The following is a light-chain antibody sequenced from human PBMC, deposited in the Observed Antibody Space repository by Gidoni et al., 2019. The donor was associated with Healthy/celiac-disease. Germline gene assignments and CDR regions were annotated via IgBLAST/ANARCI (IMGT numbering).Light chain of an antibody. J-gene: IGKJ1*01. CDR2: GAS. V-gene: IGKV3-15*01. CDR1: QSLSSN. CDR3: QQYNNWPRT. Sequence: EIVMTQSPATLSVSPGERATLSCRASQSLSSNLAGYQQKPGQAPRLLIYGASTRATGIPARFSGSGSGTEFTLTISSLQSEDCAVYYCQQYNNWPRTFGQGTKVEIK.